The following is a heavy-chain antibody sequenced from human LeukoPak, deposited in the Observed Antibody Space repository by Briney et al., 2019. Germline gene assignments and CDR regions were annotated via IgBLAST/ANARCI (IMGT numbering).Heavy chain of an antibody. V-gene: IGHV4-30-4*08. J-gene: IGHJ5*02. CDR1: GGSISSGDYY. CDR2: IYYSGST. CDR3: SSRYSGSYNWFDP. Sequence: SETLSLTCTVSGGSISSGDYYWSCIRQPPGKGLEWIGYIYYSGSTYYNPSLKSRVTISVDTSKNQFALKLSSVTAADTAVYYCSSRYSGSYNWFDPWGQGTLVTVSS. D-gene: IGHD1-26*01.